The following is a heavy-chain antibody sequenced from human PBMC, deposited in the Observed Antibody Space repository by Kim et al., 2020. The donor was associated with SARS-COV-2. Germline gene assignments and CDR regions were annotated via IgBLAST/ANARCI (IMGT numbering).Heavy chain of an antibody. CDR2: IIPIFGTA. Sequence: SVKVSCKASGGTFSSYAISWVRQAPGQGLEWMGGIIPIFGTANYAQKFQGRVTITADESTSTAYMELSSLRSEDTAVYYCARGDLYYDILTGYSVFDYWGQGTLVTVSS. CDR1: GGTFSSYA. V-gene: IGHV1-69*13. CDR3: ARGDLYYDILTGYSVFDY. J-gene: IGHJ4*02. D-gene: IGHD3-9*01.